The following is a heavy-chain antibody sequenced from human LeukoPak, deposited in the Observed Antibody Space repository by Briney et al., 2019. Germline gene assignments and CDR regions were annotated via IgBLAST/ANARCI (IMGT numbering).Heavy chain of an antibody. CDR1: GGSISSGGYY. Sequence: SETLSLTCTVSGGSISSGGYYWSWVRQPPGKGLEWIGEIYHSGSTNYNPSLKSRVTISVDKSKNQFSLKLSSVTAADTAVYYCAGGEAAAALFDYWGQGTLVTVSS. CDR3: AGGEAAAALFDY. CDR2: IYHSGST. V-gene: IGHV4-39*07. D-gene: IGHD6-13*01. J-gene: IGHJ4*02.